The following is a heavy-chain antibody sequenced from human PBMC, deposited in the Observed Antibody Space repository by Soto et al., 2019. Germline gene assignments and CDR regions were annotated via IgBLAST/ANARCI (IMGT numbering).Heavy chain of an antibody. J-gene: IGHJ4*02. V-gene: IGHV3-23*01. CDR1: GFTFSSYA. CDR2: ISGSGGST. Sequence: GGSLRLSCAASGFTFSSYAMSWVRQAPGKGLEWVSAISGSGGSTYYADSVKGRFTISRDNSKNTLYLQMNSLRAEDTAVYYCAKDLFYGGNSRSDYWGQGTLVTVSS. CDR3: AKDLFYGGNSRSDY. D-gene: IGHD2-21*02.